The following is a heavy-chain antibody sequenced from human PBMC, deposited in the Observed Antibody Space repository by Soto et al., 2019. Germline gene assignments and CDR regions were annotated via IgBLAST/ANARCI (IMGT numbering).Heavy chain of an antibody. D-gene: IGHD2-21*01. V-gene: IGHV3-23*01. CDR1: GFTFSSYV. CDR3: AKDPYCGGGTCYGMDV. J-gene: IGHJ6*02. CDR2: ISAGGVGT. Sequence: EVQLLESGGGLVQPGGSLRLSCEASGFTFSSYVMSWVRQAPGKGLEWVSVISAGGVGTNYADSVKGRFTISRDNSKNTLYLQMISLRAEDTAVYYCAKDPYCGGGTCYGMDVWGQGTTVTVSS.